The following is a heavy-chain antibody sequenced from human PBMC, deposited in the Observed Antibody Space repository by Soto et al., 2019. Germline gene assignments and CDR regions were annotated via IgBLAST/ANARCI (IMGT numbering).Heavy chain of an antibody. CDR1: GFAIDDSA. V-gene: IGHV3-9*01. J-gene: IGHJ4*02. Sequence: SLRLSCADYGFAIDDSAMNWVRQAPGKGLEWVSGISWNSGIKGYADSVRGRFTISRDNAKKSLYLQMNRLRADDTAFYYCASTLTLRFFGTLPWGTNDYWGQGTRGTVAS. CDR2: ISWNSGIK. D-gene: IGHD3-3*01. CDR3: ASTLTLRFFGTLPWGTNDY.